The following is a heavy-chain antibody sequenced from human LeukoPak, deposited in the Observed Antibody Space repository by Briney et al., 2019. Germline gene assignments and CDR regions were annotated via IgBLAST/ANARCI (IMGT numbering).Heavy chain of an antibody. CDR3: AKVWQEMGIRLIDY. CDR1: GFTFGSYG. V-gene: IGHV3-30*18. CDR2: ISYDGSNT. J-gene: IGHJ4*02. D-gene: IGHD7-27*01. Sequence: GRSLRLSCAASGFTFGSYGMHWVRQAPGKGPEWVAVISYDGSNTYYADSVKGRFTISRDNSKNTLYLQMNSLRAEDTAVYYCAKVWQEMGIRLIDYWGQGTLVTVSS.